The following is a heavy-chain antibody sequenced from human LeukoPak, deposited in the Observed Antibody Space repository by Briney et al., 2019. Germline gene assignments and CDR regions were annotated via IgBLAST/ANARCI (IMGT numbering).Heavy chain of an antibody. CDR2: INPSDGSA. CDR3: AREEPDYDTSGYPFFDP. V-gene: IGHV1-46*01. J-gene: IGHJ5*02. Sequence: GASVKVSCKTSGYTFSDYYIHWVRQAPGQGLEWMGIINPSDGSANYPQNFQGRITMTRDTSTSTVYMELLSLRSDDTGMYYCAREEPDYDTSGYPFFDPWGQGTLVTVYS. D-gene: IGHD3-22*01. CDR1: GYTFSDYY.